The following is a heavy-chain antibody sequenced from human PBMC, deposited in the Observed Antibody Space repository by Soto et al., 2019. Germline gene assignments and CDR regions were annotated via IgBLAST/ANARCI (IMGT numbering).Heavy chain of an antibody. D-gene: IGHD3-3*01. CDR1: GFTFSSYG. Sequence: TGGSLRLSCAASGFTFSSYGMHWVRQAPGKGLEWVAVISYDGSNKYYADSVKGRFTISRDNSKNTLYLQMNSLRAEDTAVYYCAKEGANPYDFWSGSYYFDYWGQGTLVTVSS. CDR3: AKEGANPYDFWSGSYYFDY. V-gene: IGHV3-30*18. CDR2: ISYDGSNK. J-gene: IGHJ4*02.